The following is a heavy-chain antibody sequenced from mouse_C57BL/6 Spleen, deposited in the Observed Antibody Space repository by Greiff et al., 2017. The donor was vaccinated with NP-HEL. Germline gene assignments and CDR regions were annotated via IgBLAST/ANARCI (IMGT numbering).Heavy chain of an antibody. CDR1: GFSFTSYA. CDR3: AGSSSSYAMDY. V-gene: IGHV2-9-1*01. J-gene: IGHJ4*01. CDR2: IWPGGGT. Sequence: VNVVESGPGLVAPSQSLSITCTVSGFSFTSYAISWVRQPPGKGLEWLGVIWPGGGTNYNSALKSRLSISKDNSKSQVFLKMNSLQTDDTARYYCAGSSSSYAMDYWGQGTSVTVSS.